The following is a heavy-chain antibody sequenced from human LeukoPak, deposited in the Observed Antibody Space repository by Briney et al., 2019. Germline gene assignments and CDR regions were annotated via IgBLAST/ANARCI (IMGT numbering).Heavy chain of an antibody. D-gene: IGHD4-11*01. Sequence: PGGSLRLSREASGFTYSHYGMHWVRQAPGKGLEGVAVIWSDGTEKYYSDAVKGRFTISRDNSRNTLYPQMNSLRGEDTAVYYCARDAERGFDYSNSLKYWGQGTLVTVSS. V-gene: IGHV3-33*08. CDR3: ARDAERGFDYSNSLKY. J-gene: IGHJ4*02. CDR2: IWSDGTEK. CDR1: GFTYSHYG.